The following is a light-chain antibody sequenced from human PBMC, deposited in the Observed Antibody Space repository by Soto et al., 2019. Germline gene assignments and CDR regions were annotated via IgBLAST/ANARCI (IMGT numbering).Light chain of an antibody. CDR2: SAS. V-gene: IGKV1-39*01. J-gene: IGKJ5*01. Sequence: DIQMTQPPSSLSTSVGDRVTITCRASQRINIYLNWYRQKPGKAPELLIYSASNLQSGVPSRFSGSGSGTDFTLTISSLQPEDFATYYCQQSFSTPTFGQGTRLDIK. CDR1: QRINIY. CDR3: QQSFSTPT.